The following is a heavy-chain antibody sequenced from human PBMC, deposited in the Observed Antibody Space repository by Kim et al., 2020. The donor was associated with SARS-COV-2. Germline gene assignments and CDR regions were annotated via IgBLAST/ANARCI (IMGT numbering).Heavy chain of an antibody. V-gene: IGHV3-64D*09. CDR3: VKDAALLPTAFDI. D-gene: IGHD1-26*01. Sequence: YADSVKGGFTISRDNSKNTLYLQMSSLRAEDTAVYYCVKDAALLPTAFDIWGQGTMVTVSS. J-gene: IGHJ3*02.